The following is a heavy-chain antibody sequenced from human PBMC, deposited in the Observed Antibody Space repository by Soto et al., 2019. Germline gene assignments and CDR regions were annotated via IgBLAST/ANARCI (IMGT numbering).Heavy chain of an antibody. Sequence: ASVKVSCKASGYTFTGYYIHWVRQAPGQGLEWMGWINPNNGDTNYAQKFQGRVSMTKDTSTSTAYMELSSLRFDDTAVYYCARHSGYDYVFDYWGQGTLVTVSS. CDR2: INPNNGDT. CDR3: ARHSGYDYVFDY. V-gene: IGHV1-2*02. J-gene: IGHJ4*02. CDR1: GYTFTGYY. D-gene: IGHD5-12*01.